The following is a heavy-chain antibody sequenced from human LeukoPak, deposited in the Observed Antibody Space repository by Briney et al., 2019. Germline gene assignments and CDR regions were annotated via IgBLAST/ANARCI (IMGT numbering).Heavy chain of an antibody. V-gene: IGHV3-23*01. Sequence: PGGSLRLSCAASGLTFSSYAMSWVRQAPGKGLEWVSAISGSGGSTYYADSVKGRFTISRDNSKNTLYLQMNSLRAEDTAVYYCAKDLVCSSTSCEGAFDIWGQGTMVTVSS. J-gene: IGHJ3*02. CDR1: GLTFSSYA. CDR3: AKDLVCSSTSCEGAFDI. CDR2: ISGSGGST. D-gene: IGHD2-2*01.